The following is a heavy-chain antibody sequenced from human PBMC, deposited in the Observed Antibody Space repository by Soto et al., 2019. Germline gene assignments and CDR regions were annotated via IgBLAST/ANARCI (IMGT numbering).Heavy chain of an antibody. CDR3: ASVPYYDFWSGSRSPSYYYGIDV. Sequence: PSETLSLTCTVSGGSVSSRTYYWAWIRQSPGKGLEWIGNIDYSGSTYDNPSLKSRVIMSVDTSRNQFSLKLSSVTAADTAVYYCASVPYYDFWSGSRSPSYYYGIDVWGQGTTVTVSS. J-gene: IGHJ6*02. D-gene: IGHD3-3*01. CDR1: GGSVSSRTYY. CDR2: IDYSGST. V-gene: IGHV4-39*01.